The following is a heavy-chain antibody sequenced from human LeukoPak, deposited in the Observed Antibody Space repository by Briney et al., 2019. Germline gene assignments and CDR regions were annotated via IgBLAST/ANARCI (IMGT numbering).Heavy chain of an antibody. D-gene: IGHD3-22*01. J-gene: IGHJ1*01. CDR3: EKEEGYYYDSGGYYVEYFQH. CDR2: ISGSGGTT. V-gene: IGHV3-23*01. Sequence: GSLRLSCAASGFTFNNYAMSWVRQAPGKGLEWVSAISGSGGTTYYADSVKGRFTFSRDNSKNTLYLQMNSLRAEDTAVYYCEKEEGYYYDSGGYYVEYFQHWGQGTLVTVSS. CDR1: GFTFNNYA.